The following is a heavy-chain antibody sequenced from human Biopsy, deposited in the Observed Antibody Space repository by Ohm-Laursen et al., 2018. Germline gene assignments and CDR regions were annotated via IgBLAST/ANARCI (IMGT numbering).Heavy chain of an antibody. J-gene: IGHJ6*02. D-gene: IGHD2-2*01. CDR1: GDSISDSFHF. CDR3: TRDVKRYCSGTSCYSGYFGMDV. V-gene: IGHV4-61*01. Sequence: GTLSLTCSVSGDSISDSFHFWSWIRQPPGKGLEWIANVYDSGSTNYNPSPKSRVTISLDTSKNQFSLKLNSVTAADTAVYFCTRDVKRYCSGTSCYSGYFGMDVWGQGTTVTVAS. CDR2: VYDSGST.